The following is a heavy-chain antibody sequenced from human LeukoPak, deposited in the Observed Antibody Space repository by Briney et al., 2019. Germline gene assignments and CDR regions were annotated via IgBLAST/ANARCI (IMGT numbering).Heavy chain of an antibody. CDR2: INPSGGST. CDR1: GYTFTSYY. CDR3: ARAGYCSSTSCSDYFDY. D-gene: IGHD2-2*01. J-gene: IGHJ4*02. V-gene: IGHV1-46*01. Sequence: ASVKVSCKASGYTFTSYYMHWVRQAPGQGLEWMGIINPSGGSTSYAQKFQGRVTMTRDMSTSTVYMELSSLRSEDTAVYYCARAGYCSSTSCSDYFDYWGQGTLVTVSS.